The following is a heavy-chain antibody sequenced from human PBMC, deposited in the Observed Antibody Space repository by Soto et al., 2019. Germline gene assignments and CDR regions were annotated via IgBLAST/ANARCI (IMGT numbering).Heavy chain of an antibody. CDR3: ARRGSGHPFDY. CDR2: LYSGST. J-gene: IGHJ4*02. D-gene: IGHD3-10*01. Sequence: QLQLQESGPGLVKPSETLSLTCAVSGASISRGGFHWGWIRQPPGQGLEWIGSLYSGSTYYNPSLKSGVTISADTSKNQFSLTLSSVTAADTAVYYCARRGSGHPFDYWGQGTLVTVSS. CDR1: GASISRGGFH. V-gene: IGHV4-39*01.